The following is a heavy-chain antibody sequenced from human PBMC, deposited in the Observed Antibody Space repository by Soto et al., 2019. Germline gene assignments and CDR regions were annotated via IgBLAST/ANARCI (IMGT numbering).Heavy chain of an antibody. J-gene: IGHJ4*02. V-gene: IGHV4-34*01. CDR2: INHSGST. CDR3: ARETTEPRRTLRPFDY. Sequence: QVQLQQWGAGLLKPSETLSLTCAVYGGSFSGYYWSWIRQPPGKGLEWIGEINHSGSTNYNPSLKMRVTISVATSKTRFPLKLSSVTAADTAVYYCARETTEPRRTLRPFDYGGQGTLVTVSS. D-gene: IGHD4-4*01. CDR1: GGSFSGYY.